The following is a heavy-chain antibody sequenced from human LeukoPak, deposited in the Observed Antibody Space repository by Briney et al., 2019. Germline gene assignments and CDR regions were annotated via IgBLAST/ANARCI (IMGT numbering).Heavy chain of an antibody. CDR2: IYPGDSDT. V-gene: IGHV5-51*01. Sequence: GEALKIFCKGSGYSFTSYWIGWVRQMPGKGLEWMGIIYPGDSDTRYSPSFQGHVTISADKSISTAYLQWSSLNTSDTDMYYCARYTDHYYFDYWGQGTLVTVSS. D-gene: IGHD1-1*01. CDR1: GYSFTSYW. J-gene: IGHJ4*02. CDR3: ARYTDHYYFDY.